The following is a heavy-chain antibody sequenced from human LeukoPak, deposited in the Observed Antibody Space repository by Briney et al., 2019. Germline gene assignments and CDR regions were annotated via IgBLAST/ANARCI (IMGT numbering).Heavy chain of an antibody. Sequence: GGSLSLSCAASGFGFIRYWMSWVRQAPGKGLEWVANIKQDGSEKNYVESVKGRFTISRDNAKNSLYLQTNSLRAEDTAVYYCARAGQEWFGELGFDQWGQGTLVTVS. D-gene: IGHD3-10*01. CDR2: IKQDGSEK. J-gene: IGHJ4*02. CDR1: GFGFIRYW. CDR3: ARAGQEWFGELGFDQ. V-gene: IGHV3-7*01.